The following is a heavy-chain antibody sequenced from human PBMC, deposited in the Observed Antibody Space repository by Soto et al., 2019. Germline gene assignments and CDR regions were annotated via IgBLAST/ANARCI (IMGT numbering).Heavy chain of an antibody. V-gene: IGHV3-33*01. D-gene: IGHD6-6*01. CDR1: GFSFRRYG. CDR2: IWYDGSNK. J-gene: IGHJ6*02. CDR3: AREGFYSRSSEYSGYNYYGMDV. Sequence: QEQLVESGGGVVQPGRSLRLSCAASGFSFRRYGMHWVRQAPGKGLEWVAVIWYDGSNKYYGDFLKGRFTISRDNSKNTLYLQMNSPRADDSGVHYCAREGFYSRSSEYSGYNYYGMDVWGQGTTVIVTS.